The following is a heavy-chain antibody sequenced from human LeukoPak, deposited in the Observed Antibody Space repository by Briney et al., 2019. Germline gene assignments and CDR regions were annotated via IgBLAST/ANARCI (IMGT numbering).Heavy chain of an antibody. CDR3: ARDMRAAAANRYYSYGMDV. J-gene: IGHJ6*02. CDR1: GFTFSSYW. CDR2: IKQDGSGK. V-gene: IGHV3-7*01. D-gene: IGHD6-13*01. Sequence: PGGSLRLSCVASGFTFSSYWMSWVRQAPGKGLEWVADIKQDGSGKYYVDSVKGRFTISRDNAKNSLYLQMNSLRAEDTAVYYCARDMRAAAANRYYSYGMDVWGQGTTVTVSS.